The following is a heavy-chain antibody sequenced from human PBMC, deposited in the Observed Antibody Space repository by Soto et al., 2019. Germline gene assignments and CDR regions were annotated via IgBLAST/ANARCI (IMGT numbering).Heavy chain of an antibody. D-gene: IGHD3-10*01. CDR2: VHYTGQT. Sequence: SDTLSLTCSVSGVSLGSSNHYWGWIRQPPGKGLEWIGIVHYTGQTYYNPSLKSRVTVSVDTSNNQFSLRVTSVTAADTAVYYCARLPDVMVREFYFDSWGQGTLVTVSS. J-gene: IGHJ4*02. CDR1: GVSLGSSNHY. V-gene: IGHV4-39*01. CDR3: ARLPDVMVREFYFDS.